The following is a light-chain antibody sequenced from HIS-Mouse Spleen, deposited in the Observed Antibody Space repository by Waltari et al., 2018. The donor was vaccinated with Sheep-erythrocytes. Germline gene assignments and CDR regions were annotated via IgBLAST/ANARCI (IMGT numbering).Light chain of an antibody. CDR2: EGS. J-gene: IGLJ3*02. Sequence: QSVLTQPASVSGSPGQPITISCTGTSSDVGRYNLVSWYQQHPGKAPKPMIYEGSKRPSGVSNRFSGSKSGNTASLTISGLQAEDEADYYCCSYAGSSTPWVFGGGTKLTVL. CDR3: CSYAGSSTPWV. CDR1: SSDVGRYNL. V-gene: IGLV2-23*01.